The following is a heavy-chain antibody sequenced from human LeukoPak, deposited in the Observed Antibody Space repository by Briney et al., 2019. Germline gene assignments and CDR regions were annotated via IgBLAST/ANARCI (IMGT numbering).Heavy chain of an antibody. CDR3: ARKRSYGDSFDY. CDR1: GFTFSSYE. Sequence: GGSLRLSCAASGFTFSSYEMNWVRQAPGKGLEWVSYISSSGSTIYYADSVKGRFTISRDNAKNSLYLQMNSLRAEDTALYYCARKRSYGDSFDYWGQGTLVTVSS. CDR2: ISSSGSTI. D-gene: IGHD3-10*01. V-gene: IGHV3-48*03. J-gene: IGHJ4*02.